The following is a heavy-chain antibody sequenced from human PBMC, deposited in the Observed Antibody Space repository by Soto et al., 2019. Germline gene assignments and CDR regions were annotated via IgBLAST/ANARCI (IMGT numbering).Heavy chain of an antibody. CDR1: GVSISGGSYY. J-gene: IGHJ4*02. D-gene: IGHD1-7*01. Sequence: PSETLSLTCTVSGVSISGGSYYWSWIRQPPGKGLEWIGFMPYSGITSYNASLKSRITMSVDTSKSQFSLSLSFVTAADTAVYYCATMGTPATGLYYFDNWGQGTLVTVSS. CDR3: ATMGTPATGLYYFDN. CDR2: MPYSGIT. V-gene: IGHV4-30-4*01.